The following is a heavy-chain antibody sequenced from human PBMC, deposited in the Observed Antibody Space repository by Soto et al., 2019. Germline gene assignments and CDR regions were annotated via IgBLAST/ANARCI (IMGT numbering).Heavy chain of an antibody. CDR2: ISAYNGNT. V-gene: IGHV1-18*04. CDR1: GYPFTSYG. CDR3: ARDGIAAAGPQAFDI. D-gene: IGHD6-13*01. Sequence: ASVKVYCKASGYPFTSYGISLVRQAPGQGLEWMGWISAYNGNTNYAQKLQVRVTTTTDTSTSTAYMDLRSLRSDDTAVYYCARDGIAAAGPQAFDIWGQGTMVTVSS. J-gene: IGHJ3*02.